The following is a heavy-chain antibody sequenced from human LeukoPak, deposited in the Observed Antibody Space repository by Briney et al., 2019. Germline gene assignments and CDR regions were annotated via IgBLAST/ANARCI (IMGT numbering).Heavy chain of an antibody. CDR1: GYSISSGYY. CDR3: ARDVAGNYFDY. Sequence: SEILSLTCTVSGYSISSGYYWGWIRQPPGKGLEWIGSIYHSGRTFYNPSLKSRVTISVDTSKNQFSLKLSSVTAADTAVYYCARDVAGNYFDYWGQGTLVTVSS. D-gene: IGHD3-10*01. J-gene: IGHJ4*02. V-gene: IGHV4-38-2*02. CDR2: IYHSGRT.